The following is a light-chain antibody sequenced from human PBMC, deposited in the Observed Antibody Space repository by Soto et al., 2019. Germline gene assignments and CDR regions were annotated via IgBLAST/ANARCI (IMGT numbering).Light chain of an antibody. CDR2: DAV. Sequence: EIVLTQFPATLSLSPGERATLSCRASQSVNTYLAWYQQKPGQAPRLLIYDAVNRVTGIPARFSGSGSGTDFTLTISGLEPEDFATYYCQQYTIDPPGTFGQGTKVEIK. CDR3: QQYTIDPPGT. J-gene: IGKJ1*01. CDR1: QSVNTY. V-gene: IGKV3-11*01.